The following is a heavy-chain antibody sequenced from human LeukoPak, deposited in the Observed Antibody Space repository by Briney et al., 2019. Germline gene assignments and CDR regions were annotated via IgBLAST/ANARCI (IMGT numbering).Heavy chain of an antibody. CDR1: GGSISSYY. V-gene: IGHV4-59*12. J-gene: IGHJ5*02. D-gene: IGHD3-10*01. Sequence: SETLSLTCTVSGGSISSYYWSWIRQPLGKGLEWIGYIYYSGSTNYNPSLKSRVTISVDTSKNQFSLKLSSVTAADTAVYYCARDGFGDWFNPWGQGSLVTVSS. CDR2: IYYSGST. CDR3: ARDGFGDWFNP.